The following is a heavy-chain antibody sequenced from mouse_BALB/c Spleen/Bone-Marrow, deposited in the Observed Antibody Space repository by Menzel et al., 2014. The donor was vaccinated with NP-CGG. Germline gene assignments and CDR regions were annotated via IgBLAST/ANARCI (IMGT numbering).Heavy chain of an antibody. CDR3: AREVRRNYAMDY. Sequence: QVQLQQPGAELVRPGTSVKVSCKASGYAFTNYLIEWVKQRPGQGLEWIGVINPGSGGTNYNEKFEGKATLTADKSSSTAYMQLSSLTSDDSAVYFCAREVRRNYAMDYWGQGTSVTVSS. V-gene: IGHV1-54*03. J-gene: IGHJ4*01. CDR2: INPGSGGT. CDR1: GYAFTNYL. D-gene: IGHD2-14*01.